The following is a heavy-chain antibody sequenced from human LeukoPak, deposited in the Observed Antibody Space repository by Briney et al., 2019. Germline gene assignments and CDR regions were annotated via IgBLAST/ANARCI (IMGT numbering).Heavy chain of an antibody. V-gene: IGHV3-30-3*01. D-gene: IGHD1-26*01. Sequence: PGGSLRLSCAASGFTFSSYAMHWVRQAPGKGLEWVAVISYDGSNKYYADSVKGRFTISRDNPKNTLYLQMNSLRAEDTAVYYCARDPSGTAYYYYGMDVWGQGTTVTVSS. CDR3: ARDPSGTAYYYYGMDV. J-gene: IGHJ6*02. CDR1: GFTFSSYA. CDR2: ISYDGSNK.